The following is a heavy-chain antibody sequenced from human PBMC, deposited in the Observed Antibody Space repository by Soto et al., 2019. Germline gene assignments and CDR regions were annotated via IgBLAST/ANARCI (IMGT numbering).Heavy chain of an antibody. V-gene: IGHV4-31*03. Sequence: QVQLQESGPGLVKPSQTLSLTCTVSGGSISSGGYYWSWIRQHPGKGLEWIGYIYYSGRTYYNPSLKCRVTIPGDTSKNQFSLKRSSVTAADTAVYYCARDRLTTTVSTRRWCDPWGQGTLVTVSS. D-gene: IGHD4-4*01. J-gene: IGHJ5*02. CDR3: ARDRLTTTVSTRRWCDP. CDR1: GGSISSGGYY. CDR2: IYYSGRT.